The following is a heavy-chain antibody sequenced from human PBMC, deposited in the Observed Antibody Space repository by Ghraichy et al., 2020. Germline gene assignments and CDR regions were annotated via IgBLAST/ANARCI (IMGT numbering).Heavy chain of an antibody. CDR3: AKDRGIAVVPTDH. V-gene: IGHV3-23*01. CDR1: GFTFSTYA. D-gene: IGHD2-2*01. J-gene: IGHJ4*02. Sequence: GGSLRLSCAASGFTFSTYAMNWVRQAPGKGLEWVSGISATGGRTYYADSVRGRFIVSRNNSNNTLYLQMNSLGAEDTAVYYCAKDRGIAVVPTDHWGQGTLVTVSS. CDR2: ISATGGRT.